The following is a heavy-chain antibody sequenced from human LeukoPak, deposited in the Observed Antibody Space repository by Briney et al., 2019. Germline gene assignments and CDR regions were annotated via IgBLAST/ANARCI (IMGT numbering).Heavy chain of an antibody. D-gene: IGHD5-12*01. J-gene: IGHJ5*02. V-gene: IGHV3-15*01. CDR1: GLAFTSAW. Sequence: GGSLRLSCATSGLAFTSAWLTWVRQAPGKGLEWVGRIKSKSVGETTDYAAPVKGRFTISRDDSENTLYLQTNSLKTEDTAVYYCTTHSGNDLRSWGQGTLVTVSS. CDR3: TTHSGNDLRS. CDR2: IKSKSVGETT.